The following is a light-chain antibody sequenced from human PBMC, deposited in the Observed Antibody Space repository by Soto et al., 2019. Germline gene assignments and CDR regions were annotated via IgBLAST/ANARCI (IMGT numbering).Light chain of an antibody. J-gene: IGLJ2*01. CDR3: SSYAGTNTVVV. CDR2: EVR. V-gene: IGLV2-23*02. Sequence: QSALTQPASVSGSPGQSITISCTGTSSDVGRYNLVSWYQQYPDKAPKLIIYEVRERSSGVSNRFSGSKSGNTASLTISGLQPEDEADYYCSSYAGTNTVVVFGGGTKLTVL. CDR1: SSDVGRYNL.